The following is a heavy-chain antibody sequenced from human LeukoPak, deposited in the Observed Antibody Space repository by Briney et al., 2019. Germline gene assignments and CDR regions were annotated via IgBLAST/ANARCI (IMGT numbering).Heavy chain of an antibody. J-gene: IGHJ4*02. V-gene: IGHV3-23*01. CDR1: GFTFSSYA. Sequence: GSLRLSCAASGFTFSSYAMSWVRQAPGKGLEWVSAISGSGGSTYYADSVKGRFTISRDNSKNTLYLQMNSLRAEDTAVYYCAKDQHSYYGSGSYDYWGQGTLVTVSS. D-gene: IGHD3-10*01. CDR2: ISGSGGST. CDR3: AKDQHSYYGSGSYDY.